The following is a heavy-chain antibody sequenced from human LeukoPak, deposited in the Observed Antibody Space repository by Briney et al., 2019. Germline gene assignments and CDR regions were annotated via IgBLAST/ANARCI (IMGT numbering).Heavy chain of an antibody. Sequence: ASVKVSCKASGYTFTSYYMHWVRQAPGQGLEWMGIINPSGGSTSYAQKFQGRVTVSRNTDISTAYMELNSLRSEDTAVYYCARFGGGATKDDRLDYWGQGTLVTVSS. CDR2: INPSGGST. CDR3: ARFGGGATKDDRLDY. J-gene: IGHJ4*02. V-gene: IGHV1-46*01. CDR1: GYTFTSYY. D-gene: IGHD3-16*01.